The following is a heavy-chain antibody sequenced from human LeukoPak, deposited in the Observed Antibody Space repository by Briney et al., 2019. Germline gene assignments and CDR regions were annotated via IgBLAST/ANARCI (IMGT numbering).Heavy chain of an antibody. D-gene: IGHD1-26*01. V-gene: IGHV4-39*07. Sequence: SETLSLTCTVSGGSITTSSYYWGWIRQAPGKGLEWIGSIYNSGGTYYNPSLKSRLSISVDTSNNQFSLKLTSVTAADTAVYYCAREYRGVGASIGYDYWGQGTLVTVSS. J-gene: IGHJ4*02. CDR1: GGSITTSSYY. CDR3: AREYRGVGASIGYDY. CDR2: IYNSGGT.